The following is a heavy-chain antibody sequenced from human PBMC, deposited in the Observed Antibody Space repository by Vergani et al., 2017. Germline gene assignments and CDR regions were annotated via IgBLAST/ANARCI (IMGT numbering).Heavy chain of an antibody. CDR3: AKDYYYDGSGYYIDY. D-gene: IGHD3-22*01. CDR2: ISWNSGSI. J-gene: IGHJ4*02. Sequence: EVQLVESGGGLVQPGRSLRLSCAASGFTFDDYAMHWVRQAPGKGLEWVSGISWNSGSIGYADSVKGRFTIARNNAKNSLYLQMNSLRAEDTALYYCAKDYYYDGSGYYIDYWGQGTLVTVSS. CDR1: GFTFDDYA. V-gene: IGHV3-9*01.